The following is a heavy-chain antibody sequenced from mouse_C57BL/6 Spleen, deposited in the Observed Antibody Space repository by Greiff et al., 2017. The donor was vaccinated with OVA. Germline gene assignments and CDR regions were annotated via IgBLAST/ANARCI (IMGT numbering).Heavy chain of an antibody. CDR2: ISSGSSTI. CDR3: ARRSSSYPYYFDY. J-gene: IGHJ2*01. CDR1: GFTFSDYG. Sequence: DVKLVESGGGLVKPGGSLKLSCAASGFTFSDYGMHWVRQAPEKGLEWVAYISSGSSTIYYADTVKGRFTISRDNAKNTLVLQMTSLRSEDTAMYYCARRSSSYPYYFDYWGQGTTLTVSS. D-gene: IGHD1-1*01. V-gene: IGHV5-17*01.